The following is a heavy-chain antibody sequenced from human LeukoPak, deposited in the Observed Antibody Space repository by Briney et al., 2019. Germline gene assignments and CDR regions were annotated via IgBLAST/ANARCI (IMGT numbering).Heavy chain of an antibody. V-gene: IGHV3-30*04. D-gene: IGHD4-17*01. CDR1: GFIFSNYA. CDR3: ARGGYGDYHRGDY. CDR2: ISYDGSYK. J-gene: IGHJ4*02. Sequence: GGSLRLSCAASGFIFSNYAMHWVRQAPGKGLEWVAGISYDGSYKYYADSVKGRVTISRDNSENTLYLEMNSLRAEDTAIYYCARGGYGDYHRGDYWGQGTLVTVSS.